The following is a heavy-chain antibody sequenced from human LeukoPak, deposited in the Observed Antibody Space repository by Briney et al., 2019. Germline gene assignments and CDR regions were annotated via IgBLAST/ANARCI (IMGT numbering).Heavy chain of an antibody. CDR1: GGSISSYY. CDR3: ARRKWELLQSHRYYYHMDV. CDR2: VYTSGST. Sequence: PSETLSLTCTVSGGSISSYYWSWIRQPPGKGLEWIGYVYTSGSTNYNPSLKSRVTISVDTSKNQFSLKLSSVTAADTAVYYCARRKWELLQSHRYYYHMDVWGKGTTVTVSS. D-gene: IGHD1-26*01. V-gene: IGHV4-4*09. J-gene: IGHJ6*03.